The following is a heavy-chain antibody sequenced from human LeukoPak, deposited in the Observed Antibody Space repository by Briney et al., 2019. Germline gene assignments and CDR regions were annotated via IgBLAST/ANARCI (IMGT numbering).Heavy chain of an antibody. J-gene: IGHJ4*02. CDR2: IYSGGST. Sequence: GGSLRLSCAASGFTVSSNYMSWVRQAPGKGLEWVSVIYSGGSTYYADSVKGRFTISRDNSKNTLYLQMNSLRAEDTAVYYCAREGGPYRPLDYSGQGTLVTVSS. CDR3: AREGGPYRPLDY. CDR1: GFTVSSNY. V-gene: IGHV3-66*01.